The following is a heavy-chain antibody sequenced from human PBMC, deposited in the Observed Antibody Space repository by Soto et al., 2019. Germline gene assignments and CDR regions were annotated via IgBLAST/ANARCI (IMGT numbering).Heavy chain of an antibody. Sequence: PSETLSLTCTVSGGSISSYYWSWIRQPPGKGLEWIGYIYYSGSTNYNPSLKSRVTISVDTSKNQFSLKLSSVTAADTAVYYCARENYDFWSGYYTGNWFDPWGQGTLVTVSS. J-gene: IGHJ5*02. CDR2: IYYSGST. CDR3: ARENYDFWSGYYTGNWFDP. V-gene: IGHV4-59*01. CDR1: GGSISSYY. D-gene: IGHD3-3*01.